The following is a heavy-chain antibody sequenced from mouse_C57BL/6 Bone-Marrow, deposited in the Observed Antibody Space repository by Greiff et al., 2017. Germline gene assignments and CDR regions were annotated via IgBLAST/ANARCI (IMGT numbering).Heavy chain of an antibody. D-gene: IGHD2-2*01. CDR1: GYSFTSYY. CDR3: ARTLLWLRRDFDY. Sequence: VQLQQSGPELVKPGASVKISCKASGYSFTSYYIHWVKQRPGQGLEWIGWIDPGSGNTKYNEKFKGKATLTADPSSSTAYMQLSSLTSEDSAVYYCARTLLWLRRDFDYWGQGTTLTVSS. J-gene: IGHJ2*01. V-gene: IGHV1-66*01. CDR2: IDPGSGNT.